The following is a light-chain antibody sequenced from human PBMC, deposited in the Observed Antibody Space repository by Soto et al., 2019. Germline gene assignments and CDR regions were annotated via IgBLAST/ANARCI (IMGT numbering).Light chain of an antibody. Sequence: DIQMTQSPSSLSASVGDRVTITCRASQDISVYLAWSQQKPGKVPKLLIYSASTLQSVGPSRFSGSGSGSDFTLTISSLQPEDVATSFCQKFNTAPPTFGQGTRLEI. CDR3: QKFNTAPPT. CDR2: SAS. V-gene: IGKV1-27*01. CDR1: QDISVY. J-gene: IGKJ5*01.